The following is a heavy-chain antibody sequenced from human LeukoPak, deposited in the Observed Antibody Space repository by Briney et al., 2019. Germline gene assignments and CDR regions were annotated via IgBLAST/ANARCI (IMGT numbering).Heavy chain of an antibody. V-gene: IGHV4-61*08. D-gene: IGHD3-9*01. CDR3: ARDGGYDILTGYYVGYFQH. CDR1: GGSISRGDYY. J-gene: IGHJ1*01. Sequence: SETLSLTCTVSGGSISRGDYYWSWIRQPPGKGLEWIGYIYYSGSTNYNPSPKSRVTISADTSKNQFSLKLSSVTAADTAVYYCARDGGYDILTGYYVGYFQHWGQGTLVTVSS. CDR2: IYYSGST.